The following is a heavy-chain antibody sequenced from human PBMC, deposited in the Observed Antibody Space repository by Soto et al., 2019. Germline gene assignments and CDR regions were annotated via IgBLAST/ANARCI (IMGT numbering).Heavy chain of an antibody. V-gene: IGHV1-69*02. J-gene: IGHJ6*03. CDR3: AVGYCSSTSCSEGGYYYYYMDV. D-gene: IGHD2-2*01. CDR2: IIPILGIA. CDR1: GGTFSSYT. Sequence: ASVKVSCKSSGGTFSSYTISCVRQAPGQGLEWMGRIIPILGIANYAQKFQGRVTITADKSTSTAYMELSSLRSEDTAVYYCAVGYCSSTSCSEGGYYYYYMDVWGKGTTVTVSS.